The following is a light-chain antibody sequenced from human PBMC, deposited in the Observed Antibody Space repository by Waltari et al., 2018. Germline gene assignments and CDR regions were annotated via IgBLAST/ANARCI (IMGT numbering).Light chain of an antibody. Sequence: QSDLTQPRSVSGSPGQSVTISCTGTSSLYVSWYQQHPGNAPPLMFFEVTRRPSGVPARFSGSKSGNTASLTISGLQAEDEADYYCCSYGGRYVFGTATKVTVL. CDR2: EVT. CDR1: SSLY. J-gene: IGLJ1*01. V-gene: IGLV2-11*01. CDR3: CSYGGRYV.